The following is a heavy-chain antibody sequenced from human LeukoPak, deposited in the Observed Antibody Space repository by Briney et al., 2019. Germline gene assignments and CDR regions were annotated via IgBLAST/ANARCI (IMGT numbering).Heavy chain of an antibody. CDR2: ISSSGGST. D-gene: IGHD1-26*01. CDR3: TGGAAGAY. Sequence: GGSLRLSCAASGFTVSNNYMSWVRQAPGKGLEWVSTISSSGGSTYYADSVKGRFTISRDNSKNTLFLQMSSLRAEDTAVYYCTGGAAGAYWGQGTLVTVSS. J-gene: IGHJ4*02. V-gene: IGHV3-23*01. CDR1: GFTVSNNY.